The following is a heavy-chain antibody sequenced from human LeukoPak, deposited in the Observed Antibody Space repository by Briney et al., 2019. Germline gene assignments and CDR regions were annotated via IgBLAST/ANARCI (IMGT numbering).Heavy chain of an antibody. Sequence: PGRSLRHSCAASGFTFSSYGMHWVREAPGKGLEWVAVIWYDGSNKYYADSVKGRFTISRDNSKNTLYLQMNSLRAEDTAVYYCAKWGQLAGHYYYYMDVWGKGTTVTVSS. D-gene: IGHD3-16*01. CDR2: IWYDGSNK. CDR3: AKWGQLAGHYYYYMDV. CDR1: GFTFSSYG. J-gene: IGHJ6*03. V-gene: IGHV3-33*06.